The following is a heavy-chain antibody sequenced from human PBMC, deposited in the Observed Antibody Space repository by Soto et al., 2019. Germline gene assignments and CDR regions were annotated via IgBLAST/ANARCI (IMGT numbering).Heavy chain of an antibody. CDR1: GGSISSGGSY. Sequence: QVQLQESGPGLVKPSQTLSLTCTVSGGSISSGGSYWTWIRQHPGKGLEWIGYLSYSGSTYYSPSRKRRVTIGGDTSKNQCALKLSSVTAADTAVYYCARSVCPWGQGTVVTVSS. CDR3: ARSVCP. J-gene: IGHJ5*02. CDR2: LSYSGST. V-gene: IGHV4-31*03.